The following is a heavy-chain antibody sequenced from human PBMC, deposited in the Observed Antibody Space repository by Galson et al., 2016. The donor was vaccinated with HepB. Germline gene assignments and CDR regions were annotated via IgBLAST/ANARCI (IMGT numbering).Heavy chain of an antibody. CDR1: GASVSSHEW. J-gene: IGHJ5*02. V-gene: IGHV4-4*02. CDR2: IFHSGAA. CDR3: MRARAWGGVPDGP. Sequence: SETLSLTCAVSGASVSSHEWWSWVRQPPGKGLEWIGEIFHSGAALYNPSLESRVTFSLDKSRNHFSLRLTSVTAADTAVYFCMRARAWGGVPDGPWGQGTLVVVSS. D-gene: IGHD3-16*01.